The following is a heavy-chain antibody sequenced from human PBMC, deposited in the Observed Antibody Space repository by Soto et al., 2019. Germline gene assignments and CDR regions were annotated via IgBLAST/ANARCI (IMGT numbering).Heavy chain of an antibody. J-gene: IGHJ4*02. Sequence: QPGGSLRLSCAASGFTFSSYSMNWVRQAPGKGLEWVSYISSSSSTIYYADSVKGRFTISRDNAKNSLYLQMNSLRDEDTAVYYCARLRLYYYDSSGYRPGLYFDYWGQGTLVTVSS. V-gene: IGHV3-48*02. CDR1: GFTFSSYS. CDR2: ISSSSSTI. CDR3: ARLRLYYYDSSGYRPGLYFDY. D-gene: IGHD3-22*01.